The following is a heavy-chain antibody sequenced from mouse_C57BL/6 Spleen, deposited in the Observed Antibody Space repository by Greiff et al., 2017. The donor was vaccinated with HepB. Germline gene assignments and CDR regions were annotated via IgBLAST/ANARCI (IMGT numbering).Heavy chain of an antibody. CDR1: GYTFTSYW. Sequence: QVQLQQPGAELVRPGSSVKLSCKASGYTFTSYWMDWVKQRPGQGLEWIGNIYPSDSETHYNQKFQDKATLTVDKSSSTAYMQLSSLTSEDSAVYYCARDYDSSYGYFDVWGTGTTVTVSS. V-gene: IGHV1-61*01. J-gene: IGHJ1*03. CDR2: IYPSDSET. D-gene: IGHD1-1*01. CDR3: ARDYDSSYGYFDV.